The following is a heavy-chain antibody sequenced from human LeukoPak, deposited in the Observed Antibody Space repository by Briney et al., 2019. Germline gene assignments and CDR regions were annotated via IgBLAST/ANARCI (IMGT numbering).Heavy chain of an antibody. J-gene: IGHJ4*02. CDR1: GGSISSSSYY. D-gene: IGHD3-10*01. Sequence: SETLSLTCTVSGGSISSSSYYWGWIRQPPGKGLEWIGSIYYSGSTYYNPSLKSRVTISVDTSKNQFSLKLSSVTAADTAVYYCARQTHNGVTMPSLGEFDYWGQGTLVTVSS. V-gene: IGHV4-39*01. CDR3: ARQTHNGVTMPSLGEFDY. CDR2: IYYSGST.